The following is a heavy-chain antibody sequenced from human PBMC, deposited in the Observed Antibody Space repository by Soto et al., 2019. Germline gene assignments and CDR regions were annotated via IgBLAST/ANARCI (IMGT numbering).Heavy chain of an antibody. Sequence: EVQLVETGGGLIQPGGSLRLSCAASGLTVSSTYMSWVRQAPGKGLEWVSVIYSGGSTYYADSVKGRFTIFRDDSKNTLYLRMNSLRAEDTAVYYCGSTSFPGYYYYGMDVWGQGTTVTVSS. V-gene: IGHV3-53*02. CDR1: GLTVSSTY. CDR2: IYSGGST. CDR3: GSTSFPGYYYYGMDV. D-gene: IGHD2-2*01. J-gene: IGHJ6*02.